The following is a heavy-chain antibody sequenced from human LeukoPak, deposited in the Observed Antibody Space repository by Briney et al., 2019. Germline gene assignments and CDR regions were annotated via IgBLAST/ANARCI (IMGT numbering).Heavy chain of an antibody. Sequence: SQTLSLTCAISGDSVSSNSAAWSWIRQSPSRGLEWLGRTYYRSKWYNNYAVSVKSRISINPDTSKNQFSLHLNSVTPEDTAVYYCARDWGGHGYNYDYWGQGTLVTVSS. CDR3: ARDWGGHGYNYDY. CDR2: TYYRSKWYN. CDR1: GDSVSSNSAA. J-gene: IGHJ4*02. D-gene: IGHD5-24*01. V-gene: IGHV6-1*01.